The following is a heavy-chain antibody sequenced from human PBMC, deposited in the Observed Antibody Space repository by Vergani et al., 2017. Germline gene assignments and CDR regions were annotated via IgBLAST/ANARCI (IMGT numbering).Heavy chain of an antibody. D-gene: IGHD2-2*01. V-gene: IGHV1-2*02. CDR3: ARKTGDCSSTSCYHYYGMDV. J-gene: IGHJ6*02. CDR2: INPNSGGT. Sequence: QVQLVQSGAEVKKPGASVKVSCKASGYTFTGYYMHWVRQAPGQGLEWMGWINPNSGGTNYAQKFQGRVTMTRDTSISTAYMELSRLRSDDTAVYYCARKTGDCSSTSCYHYYGMDVWGQGTTVTVSS. CDR1: GYTFTGYY.